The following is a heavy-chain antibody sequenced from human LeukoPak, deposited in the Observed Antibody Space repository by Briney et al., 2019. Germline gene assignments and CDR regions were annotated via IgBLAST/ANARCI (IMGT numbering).Heavy chain of an antibody. V-gene: IGHV5-51*01. CDR2: IYPGDSDT. CDR3: ARQGSGYYDSSGYYDNNFDY. CDR1: GYSFTSYW. D-gene: IGHD3-22*01. Sequence: GESLKISCKGSGYSFTSYWIGWVRQMPGKGLEWMGIIYPGDSDTRYSPSFQGQVTISADKSISTAYLQWSSLKASDTAMYYCARQGSGYYDSSGYYDNNFDYWGQGTLVTVSS. J-gene: IGHJ4*02.